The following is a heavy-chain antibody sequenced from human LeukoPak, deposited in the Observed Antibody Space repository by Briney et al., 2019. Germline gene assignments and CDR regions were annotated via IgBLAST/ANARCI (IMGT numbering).Heavy chain of an antibody. J-gene: IGHJ4*02. V-gene: IGHV4-59*11. Sequence: PSETLSLTCSVSGASISSHHWSWIRQPPGKGLEWIGYIYYRGSTNYNPSLKSRVTFSVDTSKNQFSLKLNSVTAADTAVYYCARGGDYGDLRYFDYWGQGTLVTVPS. CDR3: ARGGDYGDLRYFDY. CDR2: IYYRGST. D-gene: IGHD4-17*01. CDR1: GASISSHH.